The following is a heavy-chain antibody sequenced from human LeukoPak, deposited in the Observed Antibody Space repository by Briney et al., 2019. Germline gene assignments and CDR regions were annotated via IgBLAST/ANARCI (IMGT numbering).Heavy chain of an antibody. CDR1: GLTFTSYG. CDR2: ISSSSSTI. CDR3: ARVVRNYGDWVFDY. Sequence: PGGSLRLSCVASGLTFTSYGMSWVRQAPGKGLEWVSYISSSSSTIYYADSVKGRFTISRDNAKNSLYLQMNSLRDEDTAVYYCARVVRNYGDWVFDYWGQGTLVTVSS. J-gene: IGHJ4*02. D-gene: IGHD4-17*01. V-gene: IGHV3-48*02.